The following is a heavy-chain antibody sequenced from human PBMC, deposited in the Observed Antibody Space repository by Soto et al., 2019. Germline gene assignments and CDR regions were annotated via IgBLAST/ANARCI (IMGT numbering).Heavy chain of an antibody. CDR3: ARGPAPNYYDSSGYLDY. CDR2: IIPIFGTA. D-gene: IGHD3-22*01. V-gene: IGHV1-69*13. J-gene: IGHJ4*02. Sequence: GASVKVSCKASGGTFSSYAISWVRQAPGQGLEWMGGIIPIFGTANYAQKFQGGVTITADESTSTAYMELSSLRSEDTAVYYCARGPAPNYYDSSGYLDYWGQGTLVTVSS. CDR1: GGTFSSYA.